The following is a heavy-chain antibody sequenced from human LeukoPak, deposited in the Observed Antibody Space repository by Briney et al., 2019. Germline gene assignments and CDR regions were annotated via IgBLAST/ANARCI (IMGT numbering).Heavy chain of an antibody. CDR3: TTGGLAHIVVVTATDPDDY. CDR1: GFTFSNAW. CDR2: IKSKTDGGTT. D-gene: IGHD2-21*02. J-gene: IGHJ4*02. Sequence: PGGSLRLSCAASGFTFSNAWMSWVRQAPGKGLEWVGRIKSKTDGGTTDYAAPVKGRFTISRDDSKNTLYLQMNSLKTEDTAVYYCTTGGLAHIVVVTATDPDDYWGQGTLVTVSS. V-gene: IGHV3-15*01.